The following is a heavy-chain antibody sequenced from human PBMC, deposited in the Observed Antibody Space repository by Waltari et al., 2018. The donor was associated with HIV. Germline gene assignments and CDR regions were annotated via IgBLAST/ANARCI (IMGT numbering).Heavy chain of an antibody. D-gene: IGHD2-8*01. V-gene: IGHV3-15*01. Sequence: EVQLVESGGGLVKPGGSLRLSCAASGFTFSNAWMSWVRQAPGTGRAWVGRVKRQTDGGTTDYAAPVKGRFTISRDDSKNTLYLQMNSLKTEDTAVYYCTTDIVSGYCTNGVCYFYSGGYYGMDVWGQGTTVTVSS. CDR3: TTDIVSGYCTNGVCYFYSGGYYGMDV. CDR2: VKRQTDGGTT. CDR1: GFTFSNAW. J-gene: IGHJ6*02.